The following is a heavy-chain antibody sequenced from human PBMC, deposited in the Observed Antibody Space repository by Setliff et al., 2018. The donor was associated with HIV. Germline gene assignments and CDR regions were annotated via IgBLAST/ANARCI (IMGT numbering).Heavy chain of an antibody. CDR3: TRDRYANGWLYFDY. Sequence: SETLSLTCTVSNNSIRSSYWSWIRQPVGKGLEWIGRIHTLGGTKYNSSLESRVTMSLDTSRNQFSLKLNSVSAADSAVYFCTRDRYANGWLYFDYWGPGILVTVSS. CDR1: NNSIRSSY. J-gene: IGHJ4*02. V-gene: IGHV4-4*07. CDR2: IHTLGGT. D-gene: IGHD2-2*01.